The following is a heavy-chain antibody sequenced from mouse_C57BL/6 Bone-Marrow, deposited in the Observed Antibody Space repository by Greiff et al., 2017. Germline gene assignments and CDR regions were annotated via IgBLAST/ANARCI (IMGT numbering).Heavy chain of an antibody. CDR1: GFTFTSYA. CDR3: ARDEGDRAGYAY. CDR2: ISAGGSYT. Sequence: EVMLLESGAGLVKPGASLKLSCAASGFTFTSYAMSWVRQTPEQRLEWVATISAGGSYTYYPDNVKGRFTISRDNANNNRYLQMSHLKSEDTAMYYCARDEGDRAGYAYWGQGTLVTVSA. D-gene: IGHD3-2*02. V-gene: IGHV5-4*01. J-gene: IGHJ3*01.